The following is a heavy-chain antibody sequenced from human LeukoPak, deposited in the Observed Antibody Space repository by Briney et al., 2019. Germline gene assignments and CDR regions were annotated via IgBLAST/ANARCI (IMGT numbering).Heavy chain of an antibody. CDR1: GFTFSSYA. V-gene: IGHV3-23*01. Sequence: GGSLRPSCAASGFTFSSYAMNWVRQAPGKGLEWVSAFSGSGGDTYYADSVKGRFTISRDNSKNTLYLQMNSLRAEDTAVYYCARVSVRVVVTSEPVDYWGQGTLVTVSS. J-gene: IGHJ4*02. CDR3: ARVSVRVVVTSEPVDY. D-gene: IGHD2-21*02. CDR2: FSGSGGDT.